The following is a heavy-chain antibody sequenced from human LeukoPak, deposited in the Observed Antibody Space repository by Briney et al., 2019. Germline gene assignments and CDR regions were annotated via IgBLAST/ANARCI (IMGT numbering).Heavy chain of an antibody. CDR2: IYHSGST. D-gene: IGHD5-24*01. V-gene: IGHV4-59*12. Sequence: SETLSLTCTVSGGSISSYYWSWIRQYPGKGLEWIGYIYHSGSTYYNPSLKSRLTISVDTSKNQFSLRLYSVTAADTAVYFCAREARGMATNAHDAFDIWGQGTMVTVSS. CDR3: AREARGMATNAHDAFDI. CDR1: GGSISSYY. J-gene: IGHJ3*02.